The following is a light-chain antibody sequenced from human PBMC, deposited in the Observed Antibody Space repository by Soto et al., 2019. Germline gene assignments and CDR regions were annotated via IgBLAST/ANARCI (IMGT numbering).Light chain of an antibody. V-gene: IGKV3-20*01. J-gene: IGKJ5*01. CDR1: QSISRTY. CDR3: QQYGSSPYT. CDR2: GAS. Sequence: PQSPSSLSASVGERVTSTCQXSQSISRTYLDWDQQKPGRARRLFLSGASSRAHGSPDRFSGSGSATDFTRSISRLEPEDFALYYGQQYGSSPYTFGQGTRLEIK.